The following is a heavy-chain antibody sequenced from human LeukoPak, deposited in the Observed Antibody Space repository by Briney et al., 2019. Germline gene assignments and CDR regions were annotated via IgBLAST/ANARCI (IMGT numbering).Heavy chain of an antibody. CDR3: ARDRVEMATISAPTDAFDI. CDR1: GDSVSSNSAA. V-gene: IGHV6-1*01. CDR2: TYYRSKWYN. D-gene: IGHD5-24*01. Sequence: SQTLSLTCAISGDSVSSNSAAWTWIRQSPSRGLEWLGRTYYRSKWYNDYAVSVKSRITINPDTSKNQFSLQLNSVTPEDTAVYYCARDRVEMATISAPTDAFDIWGQGTMVTVSS. J-gene: IGHJ3*02.